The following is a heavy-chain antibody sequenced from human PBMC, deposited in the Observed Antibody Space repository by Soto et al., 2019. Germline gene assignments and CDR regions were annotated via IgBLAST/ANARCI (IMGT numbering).Heavy chain of an antibody. V-gene: IGHV3-53*04. D-gene: IGHD4-17*01. Sequence: EVPLVESGGGLVQTGGSLRLSCVVSGFSVSNNYMSWVRQAPGMRLDWVSVIYADGTTYYVDSVKGRFTISRHNSRNTLYLQMDSLRTEDTAVYYCARGGGPFINSVTNPFDYWGQGTLVTVSS. CDR2: IYADGTT. CDR1: GFSVSNNY. CDR3: ARGGGPFINSVTNPFDY. J-gene: IGHJ4*02.